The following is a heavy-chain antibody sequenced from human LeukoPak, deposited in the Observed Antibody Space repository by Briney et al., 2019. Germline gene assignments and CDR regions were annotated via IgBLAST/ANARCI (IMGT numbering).Heavy chain of an antibody. CDR2: ISYSGST. Sequence: SETLSLTCTVSGGYISSYYWSWIRQPPGKGLEWIGYISYSGSTNFNPSLKSRVTISVDTSKNQFSLKLSSVTAADTAVYYCARVGGIYDYVWGSYRHDPFDIWGQGTMVTVSS. CDR3: ARVGGIYDYVWGSYRHDPFDI. CDR1: GGYISSYY. V-gene: IGHV4-59*01. D-gene: IGHD3-16*02. J-gene: IGHJ3*02.